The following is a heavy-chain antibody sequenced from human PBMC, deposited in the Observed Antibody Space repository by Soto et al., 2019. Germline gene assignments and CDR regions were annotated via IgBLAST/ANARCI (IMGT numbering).Heavy chain of an antibody. CDR1: GGSISSGGYS. Sequence: PSETLSLTCAVSGGSISSGGYSWSWIRQPPGKGLEWIGYIYHSGSTYYNPSLKSRVTISVGRSKNQFSLNLSSVTAADTAVYYCARGMTTVTTYDYWGQGTLVTVSS. CDR3: ARGMTTVTTYDY. CDR2: IYHSGST. V-gene: IGHV4-30-2*01. D-gene: IGHD4-4*01. J-gene: IGHJ4*02.